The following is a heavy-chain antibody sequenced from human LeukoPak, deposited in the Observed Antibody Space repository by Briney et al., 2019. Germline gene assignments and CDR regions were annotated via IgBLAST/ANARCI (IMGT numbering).Heavy chain of an antibody. CDR1: GNSISSGDNY. Sequence: SETLSLTCTVSGNSISSGDNYWSWIRQPAGKGLEWIGRIYASGSTNYNPSLKSRVTISGDTSKNQFSLRLSSVTAADTAVYYCARASYSYDINGWVPFDYWGQGTLVTVSS. CDR2: IYASGST. V-gene: IGHV4-61*02. D-gene: IGHD3-22*01. CDR3: ARASYSYDINGWVPFDY. J-gene: IGHJ4*02.